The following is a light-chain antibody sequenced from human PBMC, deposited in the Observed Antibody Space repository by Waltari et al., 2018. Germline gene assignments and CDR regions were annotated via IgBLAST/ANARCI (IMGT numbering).Light chain of an antibody. CDR2: GAS. CDR1: LSIADN. V-gene: IGKV3-15*01. J-gene: IGKJ5*01. CDR3: QQYNRWPPIT. Sequence: VMTQSPATLSVSPGERATLSCRASLSIADNLAWYRQKRGQAPRLLIYGASTRATGIPARFTGRGSGTDFTLTISSLQSEDSAVYYCQQYNRWPPITFGQGTRLEI.